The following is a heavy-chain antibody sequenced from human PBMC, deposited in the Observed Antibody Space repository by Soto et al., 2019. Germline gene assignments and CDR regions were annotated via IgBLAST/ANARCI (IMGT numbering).Heavy chain of an antibody. CDR2: ISASGEKP. D-gene: IGHD6-19*01. V-gene: IGHV3-23*01. J-gene: IGHJ4*02. CDR1: GFAFSDYP. Sequence: EVHLLESGGGVVQPGKSLKISCAPSGFAFSDYPMTWVRQPPGPGLEWVSGISASGEKPYYADSVKGRFTISRDNSKNTLSLQMNSLRVEDTGIYYCAKLEWLEFGGDYWGQGTLVTVAS. CDR3: AKLEWLEFGGDY.